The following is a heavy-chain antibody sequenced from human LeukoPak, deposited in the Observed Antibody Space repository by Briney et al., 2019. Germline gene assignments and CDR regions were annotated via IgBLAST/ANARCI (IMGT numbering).Heavy chain of an antibody. J-gene: IGHJ4*02. CDR2: LSSTGNT. CDR1: GSTVSRNY. Sequence: PGGSLRLSCAASGSTVSRNYMNWVRQAPGKGLEWVSLLSSTGNTSYADSVKGRFTISRHNSKNTLYLQVNSLRAEDTAVYYCAKSTQLRGGIATDFDSWGQGTLVTVSS. V-gene: IGHV3-53*01. CDR3: AKSTQLRGGIATDFDS. D-gene: IGHD3-16*02.